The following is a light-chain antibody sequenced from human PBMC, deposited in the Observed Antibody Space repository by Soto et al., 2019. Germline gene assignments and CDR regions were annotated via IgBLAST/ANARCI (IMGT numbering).Light chain of an antibody. Sequence: EIVLTQSPGTLSLSPGERATLSCRASQSVSSTHLAWYQQKPGQAPRLLIYGASSRATGIPDRFSGSGSGTDLTLTISRLEPEDFAVYYCQQYGSSPPYTFGQGTKLEIK. J-gene: IGKJ2*01. V-gene: IGKV3-20*01. CDR3: QQYGSSPPYT. CDR2: GAS. CDR1: QSVSSTH.